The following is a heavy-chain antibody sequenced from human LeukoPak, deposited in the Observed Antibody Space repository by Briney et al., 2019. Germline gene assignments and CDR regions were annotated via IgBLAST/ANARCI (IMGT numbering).Heavy chain of an antibody. Sequence: GGSLRLSCAASGFTFSSYVMNWVRQAPGKGLEWVSVISGSGGSTYYADSVKGRFTISRDNSKNTLFLQMNSLRAEDTAVYYCAKGGNWNYQYYFDYWGQGTLVTVSS. CDR2: ISGSGGST. CDR3: AKGGNWNYQYYFDY. CDR1: GFTFSSYV. D-gene: IGHD1-7*01. J-gene: IGHJ4*02. V-gene: IGHV3-23*01.